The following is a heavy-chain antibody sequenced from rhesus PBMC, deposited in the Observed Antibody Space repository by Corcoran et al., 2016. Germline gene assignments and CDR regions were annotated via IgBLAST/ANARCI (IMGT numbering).Heavy chain of an antibody. V-gene: IGHV4-173*01. J-gene: IGHJ4*01. CDR1: GASLSSNW. CDR3: AKGGSEFFDS. CDR2: ISGSNCNT. Sequence: QLQLQESGTGMVRASETLSLTSAVSGASLSSNWWSWFGKSPGKGLECIWIISGSNCNTNYNTSLKSRVIISTDTSKNQFSLNLRSVTAADTAVYHCAKGGSEFFDSWGQGVVVTVSS.